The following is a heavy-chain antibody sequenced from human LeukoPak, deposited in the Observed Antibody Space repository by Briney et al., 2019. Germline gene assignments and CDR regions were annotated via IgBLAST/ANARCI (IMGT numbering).Heavy chain of an antibody. CDR3: ARGDDSGYYDYFDY. J-gene: IGHJ4*02. CDR2: ISYDGSNK. D-gene: IGHD3-22*01. Sequence: GGSLRLSCAASGNYWMHWVRQAPGKGLEWVAVISYDGSNKYYADSVKGRFTISRDNSKNTLYLQMNSLRAEDTAVYYCARGDDSGYYDYFDYWGQGALVTVSS. V-gene: IGHV3-30-3*01. CDR1: GNYW.